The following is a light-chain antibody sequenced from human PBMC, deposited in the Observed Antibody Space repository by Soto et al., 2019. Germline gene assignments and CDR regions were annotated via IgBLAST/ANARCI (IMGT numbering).Light chain of an antibody. V-gene: IGLV2-11*01. J-gene: IGLJ3*02. CDR3: CSYAGSYSWV. CDR1: SSDVGAYNY. Sequence: QSALTQPRSVSGSPGQSVTISCTGTSSDVGAYNYVSWYQHHPGKAPKVLIYDVSERPSGVPDRFSGSKSDNKASLTISGLQDDEDADYYCCSYAGSYSWVFGAGTKLTVL. CDR2: DVS.